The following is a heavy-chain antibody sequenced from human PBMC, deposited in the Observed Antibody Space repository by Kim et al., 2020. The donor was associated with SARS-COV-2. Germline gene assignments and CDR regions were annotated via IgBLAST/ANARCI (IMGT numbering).Heavy chain of an antibody. D-gene: IGHD6-6*01. Sequence: GGSLRLSCAASGFTFDDYGMSWVRQAPGKGLEWVSGINWNGGSTGYADSVKGRFTISRDNAKNSLYLQMNSLRAEDTALYYCARDLLSIAARPNDAFDIWGQGTMVTVSS. V-gene: IGHV3-20*04. CDR1: GFTFDDYG. CDR3: ARDLLSIAARPNDAFDI. J-gene: IGHJ3*02. CDR2: INWNGGST.